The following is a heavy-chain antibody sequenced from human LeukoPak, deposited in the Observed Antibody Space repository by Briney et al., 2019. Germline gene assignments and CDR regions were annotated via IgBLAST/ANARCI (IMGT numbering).Heavy chain of an antibody. Sequence: PGGSLRLSCVASEFTFSSYWMHWVRQAPGKGLVWVSRINSDGSSTSYADSVKGRFTISRDNAKNTLYLQVNSLTAEDTAVYYCAGVMSYSYGMDVWGQGTTVTVSS. V-gene: IGHV3-74*01. CDR3: AGVMSYSYGMDV. CDR1: EFTFSSYW. D-gene: IGHD3-16*01. J-gene: IGHJ6*02. CDR2: INSDGSST.